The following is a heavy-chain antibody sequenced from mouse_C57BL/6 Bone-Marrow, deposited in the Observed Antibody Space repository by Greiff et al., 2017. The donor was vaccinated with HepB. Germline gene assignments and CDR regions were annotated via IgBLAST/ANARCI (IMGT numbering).Heavy chain of an antibody. D-gene: IGHD1-1*01. Sequence: VKLQQPGAELVRPGTSVKLSCKASGYTFTSYWMHWVKQRPGQGLEWIGVIDPSDSYTNYNQKFKGKATLTVDSSSSTAYMQLSSLTSEDSAVYYCARSPYYGSSPAWFAYWGQGTLVTVSA. CDR1: GYTFTSYW. CDR2: IDPSDSYT. CDR3: ARSPYYGSSPAWFAY. V-gene: IGHV1-59*01. J-gene: IGHJ3*01.